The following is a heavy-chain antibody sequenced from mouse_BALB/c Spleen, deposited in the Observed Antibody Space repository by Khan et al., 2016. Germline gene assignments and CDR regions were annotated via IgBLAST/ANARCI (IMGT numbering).Heavy chain of an antibody. CDR1: GFTFSSFG. Sequence: EVELVESGGGLVQPGGSRKLSCAASGFTFSSFGIHWVRQAPEKGLEWVAYIGSGSSTIYYEDTVKGRFTISRDNPKNTLFLQMTSLRSEDTAMYYCARAGNYRYDGAMDYWGQGTSVTVSS. CDR2: IGSGSSTI. J-gene: IGHJ4*01. CDR3: ARAGNYRYDGAMDY. D-gene: IGHD2-14*01. V-gene: IGHV5-17*02.